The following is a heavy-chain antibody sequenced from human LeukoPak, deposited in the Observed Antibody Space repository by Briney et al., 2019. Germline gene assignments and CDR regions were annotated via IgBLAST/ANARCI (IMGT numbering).Heavy chain of an antibody. V-gene: IGHV3-66*01. J-gene: IGHJ3*02. D-gene: IGHD5-12*01. CDR3: ARGYGGPPRFRDAFDI. CDR1: GFTFDDYA. CDR2: INSAGDT. Sequence: GGSLRLSCAASGFTFDDYAMHWVRQAPGKGLEWVSIINSAGDTYYAESVKGRFTISRDHSTNTLYLQMNSLRVEDTAVYYCARGYGGPPRFRDAFDIWGQGTVVTVSS.